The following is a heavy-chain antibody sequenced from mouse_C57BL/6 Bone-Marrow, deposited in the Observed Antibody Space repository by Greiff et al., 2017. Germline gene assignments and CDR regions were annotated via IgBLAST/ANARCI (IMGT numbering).Heavy chain of an antibody. CDR3: ARGGWLLYFDY. Sequence: EVQVVESGPGLVKPSQSLSLTCSVTGYSITSGYYWNWIRQFPGNKLEWMGYISYDGSNNYNPSLKNRISITRDTSKNQFFLKLNSVTTEDTATYYCARGGWLLYFDYWGQGTTLTVSS. CDR2: ISYDGSN. CDR1: GYSITSGYY. D-gene: IGHD2-3*01. V-gene: IGHV3-6*01. J-gene: IGHJ2*01.